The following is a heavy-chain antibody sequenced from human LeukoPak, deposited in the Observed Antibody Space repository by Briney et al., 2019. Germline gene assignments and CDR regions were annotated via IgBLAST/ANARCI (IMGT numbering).Heavy chain of an antibody. CDR2: ISGSGGST. CDR1: GFTFSSYA. D-gene: IGHD3-3*01. V-gene: IGHV3-23*01. J-gene: IGHJ4*02. Sequence: GGSLRLSCAASGFTFSSYAMSWVRQAPGKGLEWVSAISGSGGSTYYADSVKGRFTISRDNSKNTLYLQMNSLRAEDTAVYCCAKDLPRDFWSGLIYYFDYWGQGTLVTVSS. CDR3: AKDLPRDFWSGLIYYFDY.